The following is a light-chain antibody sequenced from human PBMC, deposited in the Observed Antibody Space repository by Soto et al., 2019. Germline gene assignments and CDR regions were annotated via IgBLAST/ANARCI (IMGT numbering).Light chain of an antibody. J-gene: IGKJ1*01. CDR3: QQYGSSPPQT. CDR2: GAS. Sequence: EIVLTQSPGTLSLSPVERGTLSCMASQSVSSSYLAWYQQEPGQAPRLLIYGASSRATGIPDRFSGSGSGTDLTLTISRLEPEDFAVYYCQQYGSSPPQTFGQGTKV. CDR1: QSVSSSY. V-gene: IGKV3-20*01.